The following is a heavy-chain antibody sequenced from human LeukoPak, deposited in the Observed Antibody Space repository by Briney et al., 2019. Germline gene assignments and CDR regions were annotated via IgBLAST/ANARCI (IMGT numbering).Heavy chain of an antibody. J-gene: IGHJ4*02. CDR1: GYTLTSYY. CDR3: ARGVIYYGLPGY. V-gene: IGHV1-2*02. CDR2: INPNSGGT. D-gene: IGHD3-22*01. Sequence: ASVKVSCKASGYTLTSYYMHWVRQAPGQGLEWMGWINPNSGGTNYAQKFQGRVTMTRDTSISTAYMELSRLRSDDTAVYYCARGVIYYGLPGYWGQGTLVTVSS.